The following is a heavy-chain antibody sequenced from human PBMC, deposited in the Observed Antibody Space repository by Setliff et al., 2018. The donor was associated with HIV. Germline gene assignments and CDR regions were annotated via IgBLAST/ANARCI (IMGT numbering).Heavy chain of an antibody. D-gene: IGHD5-18*01. CDR3: ARTGIQLWSYYYFDY. CDR1: GGSISSYY. CDR2: IYYSGST. J-gene: IGHJ4*02. V-gene: IGHV4-59*01. Sequence: SETLSLTCTVSGGSISSYYWSWIRQPPGKGLEWIGYIYYSGSTNYNPSLKSRVTISVDTSKNRFSLKLSSVTAADTAVYYCARTGIQLWSYYYFDYWGQGTLVTVSS.